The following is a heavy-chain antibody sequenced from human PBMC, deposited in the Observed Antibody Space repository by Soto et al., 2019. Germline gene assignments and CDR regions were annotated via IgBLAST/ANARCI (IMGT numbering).Heavy chain of an antibody. CDR2: ISYDGSNK. Sequence: QVQLVESGGGVVQPGRSLRLSCAASGFTFSSYAMXXXXXXXXXXXXXVAVISYDGSNKYYADSVKGRFTISRYNSKXXXXXXXXXXXXXXXXXXXXXXXXXXXXXXXXWDYWGQGTLVTVSS. J-gene: IGHJ4*02. CDR1: GFTFSSYA. V-gene: IGHV3-30-3*01. CDR3: XXXXXXXXXXXXWDY.